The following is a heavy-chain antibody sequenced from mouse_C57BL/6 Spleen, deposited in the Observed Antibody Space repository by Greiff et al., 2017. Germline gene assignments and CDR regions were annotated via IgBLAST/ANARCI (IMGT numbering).Heavy chain of an antibody. CDR3: ARHKSTLRYGSSPYYAMDY. J-gene: IGHJ4*01. V-gene: IGHV1-55*01. D-gene: IGHD1-1*01. Sequence: QVQLQQSGAELVKPGASVKMSCKASGYTFTSYWITWVKQRPGQGLEWIGDIYPGSGSTNYNEKFKSKATLTVDTSSSTAYMQLSSLTSEDSAVYYCARHKSTLRYGSSPYYAMDYWGQGTSVTVSS. CDR2: IYPGSGST. CDR1: GYTFTSYW.